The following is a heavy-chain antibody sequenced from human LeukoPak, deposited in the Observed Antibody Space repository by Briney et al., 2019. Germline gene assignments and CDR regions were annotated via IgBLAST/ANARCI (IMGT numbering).Heavy chain of an antibody. CDR3: ARDQGIVVVPAAKGPGYFDY. CDR2: IKQDGSEK. D-gene: IGHD2-2*01. V-gene: IGHV3-7*01. J-gene: IGHJ4*02. CDR1: GGSFSGYY. Sequence: ETLSLTCAVYGGSFSGYYWSWVRQAPGKGLEWVANIKQDGSEKYYVDSVKGRFTISRDNAKNSLYLQMNSLRAEDTAVYYCARDQGIVVVPAAKGPGYFDYWGQGTLVTVSS.